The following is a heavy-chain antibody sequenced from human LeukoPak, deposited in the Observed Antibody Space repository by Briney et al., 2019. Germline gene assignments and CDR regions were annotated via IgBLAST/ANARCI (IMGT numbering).Heavy chain of an antibody. V-gene: IGHV1-18*01. J-gene: IGHJ3*02. D-gene: IGHD3-3*01. CDR2: ISAYNGNT. CDR3: ARDLLEWQNVNAFDI. Sequence: ASVKVSCKASGYTFTSYGISWVRQAPGQGLEWMGWISAYNGNTNYAQKLQGRVTMTTDTSTSTAYMELRSLRSDDTAVYYCARDLLEWQNVNAFDIWGQGTMVTVSS. CDR1: GYTFTSYG.